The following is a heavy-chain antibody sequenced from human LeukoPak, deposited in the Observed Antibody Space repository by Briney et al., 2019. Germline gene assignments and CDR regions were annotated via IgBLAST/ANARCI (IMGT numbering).Heavy chain of an antibody. CDR3: ARVQLERSGEPFDY. D-gene: IGHD1-1*01. V-gene: IGHV1-18*01. CDR1: GYTFTNYG. CDR2: ISSYNGNT. Sequence: ASVKVSCKASGYTFTNYGISWVRQAPGQGLEWMGWISSYNGNTKYAEKLQGRVTMTTDTSTSTAYMELRSLGSDDTAVYYCARVQLERSGEPFDYWGQGTLVTVSS. J-gene: IGHJ4*02.